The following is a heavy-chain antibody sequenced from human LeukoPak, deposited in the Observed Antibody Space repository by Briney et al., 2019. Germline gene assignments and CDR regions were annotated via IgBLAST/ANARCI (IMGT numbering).Heavy chain of an antibody. CDR2: ISGGGVTT. D-gene: IGHD3-16*01. V-gene: IGHV3-23*01. CDR1: GFTFSSYA. CDR3: ARNQQLGGHSYYYYGMDV. Sequence: AGGSLRLSCAASGFTFSSYALTWARQAPGKGLEWVSGISGGGVTTYYADSVKGRFTISRDNSKNTLYLQMNSLRADDTAIYYCARNQQLGGHSYYYYGMDVWGQGTTVTVSS. J-gene: IGHJ6*02.